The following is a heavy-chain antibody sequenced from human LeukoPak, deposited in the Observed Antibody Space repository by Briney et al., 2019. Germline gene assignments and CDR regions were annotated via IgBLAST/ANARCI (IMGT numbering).Heavy chain of an antibody. V-gene: IGHV1-2*07. CDR1: GYTFIGYY. Sequence: ASVKVSCKTSGYTFIGYYMHWVRQAPGQGLEWMRWINPKNGGANYAPRFQGRVTMTRDRSISTVYMELTGLTSDDTAVYYCARASFWESPINWFDPWGQGTLVTVSS. J-gene: IGHJ5*02. D-gene: IGHD3-16*01. CDR2: INPKNGGA. CDR3: ARASFWESPINWFDP.